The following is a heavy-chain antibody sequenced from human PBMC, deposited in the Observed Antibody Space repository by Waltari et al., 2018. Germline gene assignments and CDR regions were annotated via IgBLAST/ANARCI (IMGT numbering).Heavy chain of an antibody. CDR2: IYSGGST. V-gene: IGHV3-53*02. CDR1: GFTVSSNY. J-gene: IGHJ5*02. Sequence: EVQLVETGGGLIQPGGSLRLSCAASGFTVSSNYMSWVRQAPGKGLEWVSVIYSGGSTYYADSVKGRFTISRDNSKNTLYLQMNSLRAEDTAVYYCTGVYYGEYNWFDPWGQGTLVTVSS. CDR3: TGVYYGEYNWFDP. D-gene: IGHD4-17*01.